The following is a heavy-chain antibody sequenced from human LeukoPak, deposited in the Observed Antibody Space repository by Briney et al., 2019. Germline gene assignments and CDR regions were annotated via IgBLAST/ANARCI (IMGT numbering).Heavy chain of an antibody. CDR1: GGTISTYY. CDR2: LYNSGST. CDR3: ARGVTSPLDAFDI. J-gene: IGHJ3*02. Sequence: TASETLSLTCTVSGGTISTYYWNWMRQTPGKGLERIGYLYNSGSTNYNLSLKSRLTISVDMSKNQLSLKLSSVTAADTAVYYCARGVTSPLDAFDIWGQGTMVTVSS. D-gene: IGHD1-26*01. V-gene: IGHV4-59*01.